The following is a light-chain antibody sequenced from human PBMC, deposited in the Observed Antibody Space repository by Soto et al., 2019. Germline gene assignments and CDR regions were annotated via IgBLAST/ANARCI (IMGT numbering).Light chain of an antibody. J-gene: IGLJ3*02. V-gene: IGLV2-11*01. Sequence: QSALTQPRSVSGSPGQSVTISCAEASSDVGTYNYVSWYQQHPGKAPKVMIYDVNKRPSGVPDRFSGSKSGNTASLTISGLQAEDEADYYCCSYAGSYTLVFGGGTKVTVL. CDR3: CSYAGSYTLV. CDR1: SSDVGTYNY. CDR2: DVN.